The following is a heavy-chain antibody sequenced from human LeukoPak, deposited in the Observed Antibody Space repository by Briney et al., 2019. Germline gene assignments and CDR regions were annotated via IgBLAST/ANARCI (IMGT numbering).Heavy chain of an antibody. V-gene: IGHV4-4*09. Sequence: SETLSLTCTVSGGSISSYYWSWIRQPPGKGLEWIGYIYTSGSTNYNPSLKSRVTISVDTSKNQFSLKLSSVTAADTAVYYCARELMVRGVYYFDYWGQGTLVTVSS. J-gene: IGHJ4*02. CDR3: ARELMVRGVYYFDY. D-gene: IGHD3-10*01. CDR1: GGSISSYY. CDR2: IYTSGST.